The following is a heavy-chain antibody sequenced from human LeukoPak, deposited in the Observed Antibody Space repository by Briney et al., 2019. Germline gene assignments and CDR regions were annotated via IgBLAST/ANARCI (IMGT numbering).Heavy chain of an antibody. CDR2: IYYSGST. CDR1: GGSISSSSYY. CDR3: ARGPYYYDSSGYERYFDL. V-gene: IGHV4-39*07. Sequence: PSETLSLTCTVSGGSISSSSYYWGWIRQPPGKGLEWIGSIYYSGSTYYNPSLKSRVTISVDTSKNQFSLKLSSVTAADTAVYYCARGPYYYDSSGYERYFDLWGRGTLVTVSS. J-gene: IGHJ2*01. D-gene: IGHD3-22*01.